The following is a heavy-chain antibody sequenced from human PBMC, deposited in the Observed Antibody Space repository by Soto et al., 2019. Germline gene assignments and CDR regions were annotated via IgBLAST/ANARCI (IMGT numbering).Heavy chain of an antibody. CDR3: ARDVNCSGGSCYGGHGNWFDP. J-gene: IGHJ5*02. CDR2: IYYSGST. D-gene: IGHD2-15*01. V-gene: IGHV4-31*03. Sequence: QVQLQESGPGLVKPSQTLSLTCTVSGGSISSGGYYWSWIRQHPGKGLEWIGYIYYSGSTYYNPSLKSRVTISVDTSKNQFSLKLSSVTAADTAVYYCARDVNCSGGSCYGGHGNWFDPWGQGTLVTVSS. CDR1: GGSISSGGYY.